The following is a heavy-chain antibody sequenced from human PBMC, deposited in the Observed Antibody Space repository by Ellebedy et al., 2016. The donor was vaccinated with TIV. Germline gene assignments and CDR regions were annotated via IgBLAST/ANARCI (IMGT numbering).Heavy chain of an antibody. CDR2: IIPIVVIP. CDR3: AKISRWEAFDI. J-gene: IGHJ3*02. Sequence: SVKASCXASGGTFSNYAISWVRQAPGQGLEWMGRIIPIVVIPDYAQKFQGRVTITADKSTSTAYMELSSLKFEDTAIYYCAKISRWEAFDIWGQGTMVIVSS. D-gene: IGHD1-26*01. CDR1: GGTFSNYA. V-gene: IGHV1-69*04.